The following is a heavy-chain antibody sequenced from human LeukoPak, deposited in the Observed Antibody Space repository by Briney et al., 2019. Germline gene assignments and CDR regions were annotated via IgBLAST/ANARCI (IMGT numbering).Heavy chain of an antibody. J-gene: IGHJ5*02. V-gene: IGHV1-2*02. Sequence: ASVKVSCKASGYTFTGYYMHWVRQAPGQGLERMGWINPNSGGTNYAQKFQGRVTMTRDTSISTAYMELSRLRSDDTAVYYCARVYYGSGSYYDNWFDPWGQGTLVTVSS. D-gene: IGHD3-10*01. CDR1: GYTFTGYY. CDR3: ARVYYGSGSYYDNWFDP. CDR2: INPNSGGT.